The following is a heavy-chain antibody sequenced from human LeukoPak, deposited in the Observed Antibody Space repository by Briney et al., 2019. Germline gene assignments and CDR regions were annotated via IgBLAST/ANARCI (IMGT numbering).Heavy chain of an antibody. D-gene: IGHD5-18*01. J-gene: IGHJ6*02. CDR2: IYYSGST. CDR1: GGSISSYY. Sequence: PSETLSLTGTVSGGSISSYYWSWIRQPPGKGLEWIGYIYYSGSTNYNPSLKSRVTISVDTSKNQFSLKLSSVTAADTAVYYCARDRARGYSYGWGWNYGMDVWGQGTTVTVSS. V-gene: IGHV4-59*01. CDR3: ARDRARGYSYGWGWNYGMDV.